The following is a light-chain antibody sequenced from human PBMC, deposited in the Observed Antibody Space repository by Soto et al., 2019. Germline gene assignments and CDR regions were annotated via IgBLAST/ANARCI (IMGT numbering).Light chain of an antibody. Sequence: SYELTQPPSVSVAPGTTATITCGGNNIGTKSVHWYQQRSGQAPVLVISYDRDRPSGILERFSGSNSGNTASLTISRVEAGDEADYYCQVWDAISDDVVFGGGTKLTVL. V-gene: IGLV3-21*04. CDR1: NIGTKS. J-gene: IGLJ2*01. CDR2: YDR. CDR3: QVWDAISDDVV.